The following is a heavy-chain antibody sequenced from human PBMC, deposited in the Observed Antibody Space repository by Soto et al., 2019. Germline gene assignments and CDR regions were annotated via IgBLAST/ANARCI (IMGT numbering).Heavy chain of an antibody. Sequence: GGSLRLSCAASGFTFSSYSMNWVRQAPGKGLEWVSYISSSSSTIYYADSVKGRFTISRDNAKNSLYLQMNSLRDEDTAVYYCARDSGPEAAAANFDYWGQGTLVTVSS. CDR2: ISSSSSTI. CDR3: ARDSGPEAAAANFDY. D-gene: IGHD6-13*01. V-gene: IGHV3-48*02. CDR1: GFTFSSYS. J-gene: IGHJ4*02.